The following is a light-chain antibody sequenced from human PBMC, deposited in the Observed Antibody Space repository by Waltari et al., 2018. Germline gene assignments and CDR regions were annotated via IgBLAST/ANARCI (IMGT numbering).Light chain of an antibody. CDR2: GAS. J-gene: IGKJ2*01. Sequence: EIVLTQSPGTLSLSPGERATLSCRASQSVSCSYLAWYQQKPGQAPRLLIYGASSRATGIPDRFSGSGSGTDFTLTISRLEPEDFAVYYCQQYGSFGKYTFGQGTKLEIK. V-gene: IGKV3-20*01. CDR3: QQYGSFGKYT. CDR1: QSVSCSY.